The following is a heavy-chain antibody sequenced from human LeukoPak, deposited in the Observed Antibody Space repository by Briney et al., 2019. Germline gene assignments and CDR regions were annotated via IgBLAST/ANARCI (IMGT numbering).Heavy chain of an antibody. CDR1: GFTFSSYW. D-gene: IGHD2-15*01. CDR3: AAWEVIAATPPYFHH. CDR2: INTDGSST. V-gene: IGHV3-74*03. J-gene: IGHJ1*01. Sequence: PGGSLRLSWAASGFTFSSYWRHWVRQAPGRGRVWVSRINTDGSSTKYADSVKGRFTISRDNAKNTLYLQMDSLRVDDTAVYYCAAWEVIAATPPYFHHWGQGTLVTVSS.